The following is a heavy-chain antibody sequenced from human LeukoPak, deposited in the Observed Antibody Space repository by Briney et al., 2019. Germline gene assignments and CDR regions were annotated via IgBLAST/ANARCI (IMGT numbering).Heavy chain of an antibody. J-gene: IGHJ4*02. V-gene: IGHV3-30-3*01. CDR3: ARGELVPHDY. CDR2: ISYDGSNK. Sequence: GRSLRLSCAASGFTFSSYAMHWVRQAPGKGLEWVAVISYDGSNKYYADSVKGRFTISRDNSKNTLYLQMNSLRAEDTAVYYCARGELVPHDYWGQGTLVTVSS. D-gene: IGHD6-13*01. CDR1: GFTFSSYA.